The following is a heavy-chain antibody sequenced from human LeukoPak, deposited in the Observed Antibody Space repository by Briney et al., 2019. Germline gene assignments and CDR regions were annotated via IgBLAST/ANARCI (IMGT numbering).Heavy chain of an antibody. D-gene: IGHD3-22*01. CDR2: IKSKTNSGTT. V-gene: IGHV3-15*01. CDR1: GFTFSNAW. CDR3: TTGILVVRYFDY. Sequence: GGSLRLSCAASGFTFSNAWMSWVRQAPGKGLEWVGRIKSKTNSGTTDYAAPVKGRFTISRDDSKNTVYLHMNSLTTEDTALYYCTTGILVVRYFDYWGQGTLVTVSS. J-gene: IGHJ4*02.